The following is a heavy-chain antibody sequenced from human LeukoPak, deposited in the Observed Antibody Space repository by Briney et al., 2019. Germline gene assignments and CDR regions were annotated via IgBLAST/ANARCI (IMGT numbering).Heavy chain of an antibody. CDR2: ISAYNGNT. V-gene: IGHV1-18*01. J-gene: IGHJ6*02. CDR1: GYTFTSYG. Sequence: ASVKVSCKASGYTFTSYGISWVRRAPGQGLEWMGWISAYNGNTDYAQKLQGRVTMTTDTSTSTAYMELRSLRSDDTAVYYCARGAYYYDSSGLTYYYYGMDVWGQGTTVTVSS. CDR3: ARGAYYYDSSGLTYYYYGMDV. D-gene: IGHD3-22*01.